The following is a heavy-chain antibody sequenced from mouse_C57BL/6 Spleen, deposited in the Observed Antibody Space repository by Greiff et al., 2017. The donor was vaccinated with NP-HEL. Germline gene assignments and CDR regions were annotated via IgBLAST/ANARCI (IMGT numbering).Heavy chain of an antibody. V-gene: IGHV1-61*01. CDR1: GYTFTSYW. D-gene: IGHD3-2*02. Sequence: QVQLQQPGAELVRPGSSVKLSCKASGYTFTSYWMDWVKQRPGQGLEWIGNIYPSDSETHYNQKFKDKATLTVDKSSSTAYMQLSSLASEYSAVYSCAREEVDSSGDVGFADWGKGTLVTVSA. J-gene: IGHJ3*01. CDR3: AREEVDSSGDVGFAD. CDR2: IYPSDSET.